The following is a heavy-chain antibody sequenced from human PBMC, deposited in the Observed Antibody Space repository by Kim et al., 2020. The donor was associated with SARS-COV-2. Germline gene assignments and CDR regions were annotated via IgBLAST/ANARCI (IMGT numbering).Heavy chain of an antibody. CDR1: GFSFSSYW. J-gene: IGHJ6*02. D-gene: IGHD3-10*01. Sequence: GGSLRLSCADSGFSFSSYWMNWVRQAPGKGLEWVANINQDGSEKYYVDSVKGRFTISRDNAKNSLYLQMNSLRGEDTAVYYCARGYYSSGEGMDVWGQGTTVTVSS. CDR3: ARGYYSSGEGMDV. V-gene: IGHV3-7*01. CDR2: INQDGSEK.